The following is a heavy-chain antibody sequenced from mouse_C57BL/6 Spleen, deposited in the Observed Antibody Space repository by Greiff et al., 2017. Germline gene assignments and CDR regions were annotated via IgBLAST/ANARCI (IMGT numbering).Heavy chain of an antibody. CDR2: IHPNSGST. CDR3: ARGPPYYDYDVPYFDV. V-gene: IGHV1-64*01. CDR1: GYTFTSYW. J-gene: IGHJ1*03. Sequence: QVQLKQPGAELVKPGASVKLSCKASGYTFTSYWMHWVKQRPGQGLEWIGMIHPNSGSTNYNEKFKSKATLTVDKSSSTAYMQLSSLTAEDSAVYYCARGPPYYDYDVPYFDVWGTGTTVTVSS. D-gene: IGHD2-4*01.